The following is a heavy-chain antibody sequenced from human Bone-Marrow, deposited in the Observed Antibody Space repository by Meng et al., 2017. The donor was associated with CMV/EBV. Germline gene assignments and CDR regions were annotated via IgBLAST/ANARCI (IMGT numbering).Heavy chain of an antibody. CDR1: GGTFSSYT. CDR2: IIPILGIA. V-gene: IGHV1-69*02. J-gene: IGHJ5*02. CDR3: ATLPSLDAPAAIPLLQRDWFDP. Sequence: SVKVSCKASGGTFSSYTISWVRQAPGQGLEWMGRIIPILGIANYAQKFQGRVTITADKSTSTAYMELSSLRSEDTAVYYCATLPSLDAPAAIPLLQRDWFDPWGQGTLVTVSS. D-gene: IGHD2-2*01.